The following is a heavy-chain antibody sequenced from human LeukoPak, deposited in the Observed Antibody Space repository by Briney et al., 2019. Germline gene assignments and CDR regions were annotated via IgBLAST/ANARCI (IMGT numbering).Heavy chain of an antibody. CDR2: KSNSGSS. D-gene: IGHD4-17*01. CDR3: ARQPNGDSGGYFDY. V-gene: IGHV4-39*07. Sequence: SETLSLTCTVSGGSISSKSYYWGWIRQPPGKGLESIGSKSNSGSSYYNPSLRGRVAMSIDTPNNQFSLRLDSVTAADTAVYFCARQPNGDSGGYFDYWGQGALVTVSS. CDR1: GGSISSKSYY. J-gene: IGHJ4*02.